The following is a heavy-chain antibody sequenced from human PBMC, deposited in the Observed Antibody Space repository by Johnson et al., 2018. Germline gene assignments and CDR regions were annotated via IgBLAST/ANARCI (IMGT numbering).Heavy chain of an antibody. D-gene: IGHD6-13*01. J-gene: IGHJ6*03. V-gene: IGHV3-30*03. CDR1: GFTFSTSD. CDR3: VRDDSSSWFHYYYYYMDV. CDR2: ISYDGSNK. Sequence: QVQLVESGGGVVQPGRSLRLSCAASGFTFSTSDMHWVRQAPGKGLECVAVISYDGSNKYYADSVKGRFTISRDNSKNTLYLQMNSLRDEDTAVYYCVRDDSSSWFHYYYYYMDVWGKGTTVTVAS.